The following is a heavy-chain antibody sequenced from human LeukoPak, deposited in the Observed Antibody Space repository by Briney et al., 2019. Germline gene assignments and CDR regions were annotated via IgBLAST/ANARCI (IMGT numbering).Heavy chain of an antibody. CDR1: GFTFSNYA. CDR3: AKWGDYDVLTGYYVSDY. D-gene: IGHD3-9*01. CDR2: ITGSGGNT. V-gene: IGHV3-23*01. J-gene: IGHJ4*02. Sequence: GGSLRLSCAASGFTFSNYAMSWVRQAPGKGLEWVSAITGSGGNTYYADSVKGRFTISRDNSKNTVFLQMNSLRDEDTAVYYCAKWGDYDVLTGYYVSDYWGQGTLVTVSS.